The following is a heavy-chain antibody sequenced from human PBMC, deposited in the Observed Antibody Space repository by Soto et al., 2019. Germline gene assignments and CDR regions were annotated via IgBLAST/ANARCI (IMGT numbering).Heavy chain of an antibody. J-gene: IGHJ4*02. CDR2: INPRGGRT. V-gene: IGHV1-46*01. D-gene: IGHD6-13*01. CDR3: ARHFAAGDY. Sequence: QVQLVQSGAEVKKPGASVKVSCKASGYTFTSYYMHWVRQATGQGLVLMGIINPRGGRTNYAPKFRGRLTMTRATSTSTVYMDLSSLRSEDTAVYYCARHFAAGDYWGQGTVVTVSS. CDR1: GYTFTSYY.